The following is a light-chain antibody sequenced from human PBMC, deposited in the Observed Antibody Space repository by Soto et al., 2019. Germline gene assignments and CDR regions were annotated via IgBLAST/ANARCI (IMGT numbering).Light chain of an antibody. Sequence: QSALTQRAAVSGSPGQSITISCTGTSSDVGGYNFVSWYQQYPGKAPKLMIHDVTSRPSGVSNRFSGSKSGTTASLTISGLQAEDEADYYCCSYASSTSYVFGTGTKVTVL. CDR3: CSYASSTSYV. CDR1: SSDVGGYNF. V-gene: IGLV2-14*01. CDR2: DVT. J-gene: IGLJ1*01.